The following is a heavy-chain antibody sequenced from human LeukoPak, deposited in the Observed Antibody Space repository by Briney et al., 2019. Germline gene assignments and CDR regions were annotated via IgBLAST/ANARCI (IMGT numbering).Heavy chain of an antibody. CDR2: ISGSGDNT. D-gene: IGHD6-19*01. V-gene: IGHV3-23*01. CDR1: GFTFSSYA. J-gene: IGHJ4*02. Sequence: GGSLRLSCAASGFTFSSYAMNWVRQAPGKGLEWVSGISGSGDNTYYADSVKGRFTISRDNSKNTLYLQMNSLRAEDTAVYYCAKASGYSSGWYYFDYWGQGTLVTVSS. CDR3: AKASGYSSGWYYFDY.